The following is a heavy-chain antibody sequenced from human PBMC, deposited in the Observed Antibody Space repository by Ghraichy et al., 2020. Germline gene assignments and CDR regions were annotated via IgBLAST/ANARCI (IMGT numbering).Heavy chain of an antibody. D-gene: IGHD3-3*01. CDR2: ISGSGGST. Sequence: GGSLRLSCAASGFTFSSYAMSWVRQAPGKGLEWVSAISGSGGSTYYADSVKGRFTISRDNSKNTLYLQMNSLRAEDTAVYYCARDRRGAYYDFWSGYQRHYYGMDVWGQGTTVTVSS. CDR1: GFTFSSYA. CDR3: ARDRRGAYYDFWSGYQRHYYGMDV. J-gene: IGHJ6*02. V-gene: IGHV3-23*01.